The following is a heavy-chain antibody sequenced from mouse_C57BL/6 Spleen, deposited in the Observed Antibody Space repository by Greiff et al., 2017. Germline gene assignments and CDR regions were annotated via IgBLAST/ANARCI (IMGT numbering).Heavy chain of an antibody. J-gene: IGHJ4*01. D-gene: IGHD3-3*01. CDR3: ARLGVYAMDY. CDR1: GYSITSGYY. CDR2: ISYDGSN. V-gene: IGHV3-6*01. Sequence: EVKLQESGPGLVKPSQSLSLTCSVTGYSITSGYYWNWIRQFPGNKLEWMGYISYDGSNNYNPSLKNRISITRDTSKNQFCLKLNSVTTEDTATYYCARLGVYAMDYWGQGTSVTVSS.